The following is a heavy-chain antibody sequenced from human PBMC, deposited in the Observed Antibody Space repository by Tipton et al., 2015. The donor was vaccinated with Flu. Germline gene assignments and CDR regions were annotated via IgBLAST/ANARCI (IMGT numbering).Heavy chain of an antibody. Sequence: TLSLTCTVSGGSINSVSHYWSWIRQPAGKGLEWIGRIYTSGSTNYNPSLRSRVTISVDTSRNQFFLKLTSVTAADTAVYFCARDYGDFNWFDSWGQGTLVTVSS. J-gene: IGHJ5*01. CDR2: IYTSGST. D-gene: IGHD4-17*01. CDR3: ARDYGDFNWFDS. CDR1: GGSINSVSHY. V-gene: IGHV4-61*02.